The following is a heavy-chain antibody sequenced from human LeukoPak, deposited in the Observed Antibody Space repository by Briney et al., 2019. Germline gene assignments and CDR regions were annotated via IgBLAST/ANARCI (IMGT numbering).Heavy chain of an antibody. CDR3: VKSMSGLNDY. CDR2: ISWNSGSI. V-gene: IGHV3-9*01. J-gene: IGHJ4*02. D-gene: IGHD3-3*01. Sequence: GGSLRLSCAASGFKFDDYVMHWVRQVPGKGLEWVSGISWNSGSIGYADSVKGRFTISRDNAKNTLYLQMSSLRAEDTAVYYCVKSMSGLNDYWGQGTLVTVSS. CDR1: GFKFDDYV.